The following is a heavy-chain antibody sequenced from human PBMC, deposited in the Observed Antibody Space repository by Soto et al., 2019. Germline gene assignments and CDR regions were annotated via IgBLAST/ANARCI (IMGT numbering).Heavy chain of an antibody. CDR2: ISWDVGST. V-gene: IGHV3-43*01. CDR3: AKDLGRYRRVGYYYGMDV. CDR1: GFTFDDYT. Sequence: XVSLRLCFAASGFTFDDYTMHWVRQAPGKGLEWVSLISWDVGSTYYADSVKGRFTISRDNSKNSLYLQMNSLRTEDTALYYCAKDLGRYRRVGYYYGMDVWGQGTTVTVSS. D-gene: IGHD5-12*01. J-gene: IGHJ6*02.